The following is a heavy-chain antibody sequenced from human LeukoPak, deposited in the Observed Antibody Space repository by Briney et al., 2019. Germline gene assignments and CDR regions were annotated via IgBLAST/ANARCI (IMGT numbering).Heavy chain of an antibody. V-gene: IGHV4-59*01. Sequence: SSETLSLTCTVSGGSISNYYWSWIRQPPGKGLEWIGYIFYSGSTNYNPSLKSRVTISVDTSKNQFSLKLSSVTAADTAVYYCARVYYSSSYDYWYFNLWGRGTLVTVSS. J-gene: IGHJ2*01. CDR2: IFYSGST. CDR1: GGSISNYY. D-gene: IGHD6-13*01. CDR3: ARVYYSSSYDYWYFNL.